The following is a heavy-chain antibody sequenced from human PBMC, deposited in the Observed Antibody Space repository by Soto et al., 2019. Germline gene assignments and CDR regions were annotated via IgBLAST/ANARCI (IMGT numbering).Heavy chain of an antibody. J-gene: IGHJ3*02. CDR1: GYSFTSYW. Sequence: GESLKISCKGSGYSFTSYWIGWVRQMPGKGLEWMGIIYPGDSDTRYSPSFQGQVTISADKSISTAYLQWSSLKASDTAMYYCARPHNTGYCSGGSCYEVWAFDIWGQGTMVTVSS. CDR2: IYPGDSDT. CDR3: ARPHNTGYCSGGSCYEVWAFDI. D-gene: IGHD2-15*01. V-gene: IGHV5-51*01.